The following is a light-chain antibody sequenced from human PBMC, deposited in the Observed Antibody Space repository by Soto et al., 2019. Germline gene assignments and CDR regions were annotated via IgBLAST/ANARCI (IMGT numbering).Light chain of an antibody. CDR3: LQYNNWVPT. CDR2: TAS. Sequence: IVMTQSPAALSVSAGERATLSCGASQSVSSNLAWYQQKPGQPPRLLIYTASTRATGIPARSSGSGSGTEFTLTITSLPSDDFAIYYCLQYNNWVPTFGLGTKVDIK. CDR1: QSVSSN. V-gene: IGKV3-15*01. J-gene: IGKJ1*01.